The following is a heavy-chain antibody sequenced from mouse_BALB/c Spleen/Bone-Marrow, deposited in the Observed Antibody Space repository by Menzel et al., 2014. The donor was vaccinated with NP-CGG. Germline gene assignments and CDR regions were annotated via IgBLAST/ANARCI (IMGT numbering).Heavy chain of an antibody. CDR2: ISGGSSII. V-gene: IGHV5-17*02. J-gene: IGHJ4*01. CDR1: GFTFSSFG. CDR3: ARKDYFGYAAMDY. Sequence: EVNVVESGGGLVQPGGSRKLSCAASGFTFSSFGMHWVRQAPEKGLEWVAYISGGSSIIYYADTVKGRFTIPRDNPKNTLFLQMTSLRSEDTAIYYCARKDYFGYAAMDYWGQGTSVTVSS. D-gene: IGHD1-2*01.